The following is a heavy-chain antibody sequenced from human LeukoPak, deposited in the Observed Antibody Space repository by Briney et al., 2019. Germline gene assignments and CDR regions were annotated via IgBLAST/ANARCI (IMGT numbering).Heavy chain of an antibody. Sequence: SETLSFTCTVSRGSISGYSWSWIRQSPGGGLEWIGYIYYSGDTAYNPSLRSRVTLSVDTSKNQFSLQLRSVTTADTAVYYCVRGPYGASISKWFDPWGQGTQVIVSP. CDR1: RGSISGYS. CDR2: IYYSGDT. CDR3: VRGPYGASISKWFDP. J-gene: IGHJ5*02. V-gene: IGHV4-59*01. D-gene: IGHD4/OR15-4a*01.